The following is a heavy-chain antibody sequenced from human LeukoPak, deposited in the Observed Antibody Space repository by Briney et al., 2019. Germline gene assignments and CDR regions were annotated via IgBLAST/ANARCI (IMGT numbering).Heavy chain of an antibody. CDR1: GDSISSSSHY. D-gene: IGHD4-17*01. Sequence: SETLSLTCTVSGDSISSSSHYWGWIRQPPGKGLEWIGSIYNSGSTYYKSSLKGRVTISVDTSKNQFSLKLSSVTAADTAVYYCARGGEGIDYGDYVRAFDIWGQGQWSPSLQ. V-gene: IGHV4-39*07. CDR2: IYNSGST. J-gene: IGHJ3*02. CDR3: ARGGEGIDYGDYVRAFDI.